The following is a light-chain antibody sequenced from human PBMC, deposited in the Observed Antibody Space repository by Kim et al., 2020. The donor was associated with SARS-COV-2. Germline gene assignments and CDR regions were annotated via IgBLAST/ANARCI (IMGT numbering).Light chain of an antibody. CDR1: QSVRSF. CDR2: DAS. CDR3: QQRSNWPT. V-gene: IGKV3-11*01. J-gene: IGKJ2*01. Sequence: SLSPGERATLSCRASQSVRSFLAWYQQKPGQAPSLLIYDASNRATGIPARFSGSGSGTDFTLTISSLEPEDFAVYYCQQRSNWPTFGQGTKVDIK.